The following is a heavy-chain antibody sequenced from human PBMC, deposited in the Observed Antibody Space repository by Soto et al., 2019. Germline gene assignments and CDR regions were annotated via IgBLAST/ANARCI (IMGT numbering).Heavy chain of an antibody. CDR3: AGIDSSGYYY. CDR1: GGSISSSSYY. J-gene: IGHJ4*02. CDR2: IYYSGST. Sequence: SETLSLTCTVSGGSISSSSYYWGWIRQPPGKGLEWIGSIYYSGSTYYNPSLKSRVTISVDTSKNQFSLKLSSVTAADTAVYYCAGIDSSGYYYWGQGTLVTVSS. D-gene: IGHD3-22*01. V-gene: IGHV4-39*01.